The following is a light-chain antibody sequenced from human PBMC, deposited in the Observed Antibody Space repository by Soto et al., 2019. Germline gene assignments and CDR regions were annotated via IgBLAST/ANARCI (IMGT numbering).Light chain of an antibody. V-gene: IGLV2-14*01. CDR3: SSYTSSSPYV. J-gene: IGLJ1*01. CDR2: DVS. CDR1: SSDVGGYNY. Sequence: SVLPQPASVSGFPGQSITISCTRTSSDVGGYNYVSWYQQHPGKAPKLMIYDVSNRPSGVSNRFSGSKSGNTASLTISGLQAEDEADYYCSSYTSSSPYVFGTGTKVTVL.